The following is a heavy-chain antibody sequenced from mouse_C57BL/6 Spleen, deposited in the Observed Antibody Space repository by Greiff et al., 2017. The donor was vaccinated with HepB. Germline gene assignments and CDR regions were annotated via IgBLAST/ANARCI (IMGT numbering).Heavy chain of an antibody. D-gene: IGHD2-4*01. V-gene: IGHV5-6*02. CDR1: GFTFSSYG. Sequence: EVKLVESGGDLVKPGGSLKLSCAASGFTFSSYGMSWVRQTPDKRLEWVATISSGGSYTYYPDSVKGRFTISRDNAKNTLYLQMSSLKSEDTAMYYCARHGGLRQGFAYWGQGTLVTVSA. J-gene: IGHJ3*01. CDR3: ARHGGLRQGFAY. CDR2: ISSGGSYT.